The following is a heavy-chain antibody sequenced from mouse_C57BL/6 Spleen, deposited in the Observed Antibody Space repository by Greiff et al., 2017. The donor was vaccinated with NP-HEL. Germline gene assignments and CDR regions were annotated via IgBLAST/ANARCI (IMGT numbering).Heavy chain of an antibody. D-gene: IGHD1-1*01. Sequence: VQLQQSGPELVKPGASVKISCKASGYSFTDYNMNWVKQSNGKSLEWIGVINPNYGTTSYNQKSKGKATLTVDQSSSTAYMQLNSLTSEDSAVYYCASFHYYGSSYVGFAYWGQGTLVTVSA. V-gene: IGHV1-39*01. J-gene: IGHJ3*01. CDR2: INPNYGTT. CDR1: GYSFTDYN. CDR3: ASFHYYGSSYVGFAY.